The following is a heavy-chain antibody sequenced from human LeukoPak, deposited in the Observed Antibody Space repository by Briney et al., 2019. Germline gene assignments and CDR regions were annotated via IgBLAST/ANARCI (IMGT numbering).Heavy chain of an antibody. V-gene: IGHV4-34*01. J-gene: IGHJ4*02. CDR3: ARTITIQLAFDY. Sequence: SETLSLTCAVYGGSFSGYYWSWIRQPPGKGLEWIGEINHSGSTNYNPSLKSRVTISVDTSKNQFSLKLSSVTAADTAVYYCARTITIQLAFDYWGQGTLVTVSS. CDR2: INHSGST. CDR1: GGSFSGYY. D-gene: IGHD1-1*01.